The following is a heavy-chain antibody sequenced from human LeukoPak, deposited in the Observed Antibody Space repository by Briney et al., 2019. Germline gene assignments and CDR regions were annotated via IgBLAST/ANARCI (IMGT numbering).Heavy chain of an antibody. CDR3: ARDRDIVLMVYAGILDY. D-gene: IGHD2-8*01. CDR2: ISYDGSNK. J-gene: IGHJ4*02. V-gene: IGHV3-30*03. Sequence: PGRSLRLSCAASGFTFSSYGMHWVRQAPGKGLEWVAVISYDGSNKYYADSVKGRFTISRDNSKNTLYLQMNSLRAEDTAVYYCARDRDIVLMVYAGILDYWGQGTLVTVSS. CDR1: GFTFSSYG.